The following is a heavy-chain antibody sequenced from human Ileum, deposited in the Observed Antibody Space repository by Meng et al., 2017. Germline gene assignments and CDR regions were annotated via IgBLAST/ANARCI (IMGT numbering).Heavy chain of an antibody. CDR1: GYSISSGYY. J-gene: IGHJ4*02. D-gene: IGHD5-18*01. V-gene: IGHV4-38-2*01. Sequence: SQTLSLTCAVSGYSISSGYYWTWIRQPPGKGLEWITSIYHNGNTYYNPSLKSRVTISVDTSRNQFSLKLTSVTAADTAVYYCARGRQYSYGYYYFDYWGQGTLVTVSS. CDR2: IYHNGNT. CDR3: ARGRQYSYGYYYFDY.